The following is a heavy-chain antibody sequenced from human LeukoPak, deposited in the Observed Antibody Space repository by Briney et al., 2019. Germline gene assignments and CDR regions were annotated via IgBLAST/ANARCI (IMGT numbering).Heavy chain of an antibody. Sequence: PGGSLRLSCAASGFTFSDYYMSWIRQAPGKGLEWVSYISSSGSTIYYADSVKGRFTISRDNSKNTLYLQMNSLRADDTAVYYCAKRGIAAAASFDYWGQGTLVSVSS. J-gene: IGHJ4*02. CDR3: AKRGIAAAASFDY. CDR1: GFTFSDYY. V-gene: IGHV3-11*01. D-gene: IGHD6-13*01. CDR2: ISSSGSTI.